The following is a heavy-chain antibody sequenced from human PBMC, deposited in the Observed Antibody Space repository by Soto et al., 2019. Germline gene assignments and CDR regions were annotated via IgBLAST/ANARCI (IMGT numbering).Heavy chain of an antibody. V-gene: IGHV3-72*01. D-gene: IGHD4-17*01. J-gene: IGHJ4*02. CDR2: TRNKANSFNT. CDR1: GLTLSDHY. CDR3: AREFMTTVTYFDY. Sequence: GGSLRLSCAASGLTLSDHYMDGVRHAPGKGREGVGRTRNKANSFNTEYAASVKGRFTIFRDDLKNSLYLQMSSLKNEDTAMYYCAREFMTTVTYFDYWGQGTLVTVSS.